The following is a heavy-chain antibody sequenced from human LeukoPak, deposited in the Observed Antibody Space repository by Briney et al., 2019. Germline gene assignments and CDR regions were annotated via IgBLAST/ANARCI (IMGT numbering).Heavy chain of an antibody. J-gene: IGHJ4*02. Sequence: GSLRLSCAASGFTFSSYGMHWVRQAPGKGLEWVAVISYDGSNKYYADSVKGRFTISRDNSKNTLYLQMNSLRAEDTAVYYCARGDEHSSSTPFDYWGQGTLVTVSS. D-gene: IGHD6-6*01. CDR3: ARGDEHSSSTPFDY. V-gene: IGHV3-30*03. CDR2: ISYDGSNK. CDR1: GFTFSSYG.